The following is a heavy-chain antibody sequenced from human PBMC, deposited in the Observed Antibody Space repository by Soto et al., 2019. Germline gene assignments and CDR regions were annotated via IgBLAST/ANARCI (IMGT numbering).Heavy chain of an antibody. CDR3: ARDGYYYGSGSNNSMDV. J-gene: IGHJ6*02. D-gene: IGHD3-10*01. CDR2: TYYRSKWYN. V-gene: IGHV6-1*01. CDR1: GDTVSSNSAA. Sequence: SQTLSLTCAISGDTVSSNSAAWNWIRQSPSRGLEWLGRTYYRSKWYNDYAVSVKSRITINPDTSKNQFSLQLKSVTPEDTAVYYCARDGYYYGSGSNNSMDVWGQGTTVTVSS.